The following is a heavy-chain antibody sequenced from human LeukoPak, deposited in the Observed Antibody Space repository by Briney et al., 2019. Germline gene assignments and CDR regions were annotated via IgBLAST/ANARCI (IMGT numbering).Heavy chain of an antibody. V-gene: IGHV4-38-2*01. D-gene: IGHD6-6*01. Sequence: SETLSLTCAVSGYSISSGYYWGWIRQPPGKGLEWIGSIYHSGTTYYNPSLKSRVTISIDTSKNQFSLKLNSVTAADTAVYYCAKPHITSSRFYDSWGQGALVTVSS. CDR2: IYHSGTT. CDR1: GYSISSGYY. CDR3: AKPHITSSRFYDS. J-gene: IGHJ4*02.